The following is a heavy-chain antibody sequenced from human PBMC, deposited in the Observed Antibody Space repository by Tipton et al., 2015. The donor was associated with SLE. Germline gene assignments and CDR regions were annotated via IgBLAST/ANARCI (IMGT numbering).Heavy chain of an antibody. Sequence: LRLSCTVSGGSIRSSGYYWSWIRQHPGKGLEWIGYIYFTGSTHYNPSLRSRILISLDTSKNQFSLKVNSVTAADTAIYYCARKLSGIWCFDLWGRGTTVSVSS. D-gene: IGHD1-26*01. J-gene: IGHJ2*01. CDR2: IYFTGST. CDR3: ARKLSGIWCFDL. CDR1: GGSIRSSGYY. V-gene: IGHV4-31*03.